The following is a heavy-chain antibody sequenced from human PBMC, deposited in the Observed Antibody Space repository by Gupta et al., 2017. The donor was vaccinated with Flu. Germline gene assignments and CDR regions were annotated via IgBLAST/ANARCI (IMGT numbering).Heavy chain of an antibody. V-gene: IGHV4-34*01. CDR3: ARRGGKDFSYPTIVVVPAATLYYLDY. D-gene: IGHD2-2*01. Sequence: PGKGLEWIGEINHSGSTNYNPSLKRRVTISVDTSKNQFSLKLSSVTAADTAVYYWARRGGKDFSYPTIVVVPAATLYYLDYWGQGTLVTVSS. CDR2: INHSGST. J-gene: IGHJ4*02.